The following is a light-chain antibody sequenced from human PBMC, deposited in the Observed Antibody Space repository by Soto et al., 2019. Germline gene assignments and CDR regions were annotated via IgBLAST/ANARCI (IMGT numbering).Light chain of an antibody. J-gene: IGKJ4*01. Sequence: EIVLTQSPGTLSLSPGESATLSCSATQSVSSNYLAWYQQKPGQAPRLLIYGASSRATGIPDRFSGSGSGTDFTRTISRLEPEDVAVYYCQQYGSLITFGGGTKVDIK. CDR3: QQYGSLIT. CDR1: QSVSSNY. V-gene: IGKV3-20*01. CDR2: GAS.